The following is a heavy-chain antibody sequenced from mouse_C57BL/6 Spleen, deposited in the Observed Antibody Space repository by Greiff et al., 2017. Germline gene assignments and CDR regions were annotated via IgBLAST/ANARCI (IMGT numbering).Heavy chain of an antibody. CDR1: GYTFTDYY. J-gene: IGHJ1*03. D-gene: IGHD1-1*01. Sequence: EVKLQQSGPELVKPGASVKISCKASGYTFTDYYMNWVKQSHGKSLEWIGDINPNNGGTSYNQKFKGKATLTVDKSSSTAYMELRSLTSEDSAVYYCARYRYYYGSSYGYFDVWGTGTTVTVSS. CDR2: INPNNGGT. V-gene: IGHV1-26*01. CDR3: ARYRYYYGSSYGYFDV.